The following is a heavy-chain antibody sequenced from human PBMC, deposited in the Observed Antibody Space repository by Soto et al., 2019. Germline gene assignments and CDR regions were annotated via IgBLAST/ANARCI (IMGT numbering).Heavy chain of an antibody. CDR3: ASRHQQWMEY. CDR2: INACNGNT. J-gene: IGHJ4*02. Sequence: ASVKVSCKASGYTFTSYGISWVRQAPGQRLEWMGWINACNGNTKYSQKFQGRVTITRDTSASTAYMELSSLRSEDTAVYYCASRHQQWMEYWGQGTLVTVSS. V-gene: IGHV1-3*01. CDR1: GYTFTSYG. D-gene: IGHD6-19*01.